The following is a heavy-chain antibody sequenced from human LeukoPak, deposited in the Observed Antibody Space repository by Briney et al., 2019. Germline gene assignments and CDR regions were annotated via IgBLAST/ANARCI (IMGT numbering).Heavy chain of an antibody. CDR3: ARVKGSWYKDH. V-gene: IGHV3-11*01. D-gene: IGHD6-13*01. J-gene: IGHJ4*02. CDR1: GFTFSDYY. Sequence: PGGSLRLSCAASGFTFSDYYMTWIRQAPGKGLEWVSYISSGGSTIYYADSVKGRFTLSRDNAKNSLYLQMNSLGDEDTAVYYCARVKGSWYKDHWGQGTLVTVSS. CDR2: ISSGGSTI.